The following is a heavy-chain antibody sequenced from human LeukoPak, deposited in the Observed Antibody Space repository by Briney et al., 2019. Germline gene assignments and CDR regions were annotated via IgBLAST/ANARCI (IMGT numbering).Heavy chain of an antibody. V-gene: IGHV4-59*01. CDR2: IYYSGST. CDR3: AGLQDIVLMVYAN. CDR1: GGSISSYY. Sequence: PSETLSLTCTVSGGSISSYYWRWIRQPPGKGLEWIGYIYYSGSTNYNPSLKSRVTISVDTSKNQFSLKLSSVTAADTAVYYCAGLQDIVLMVYANWGQGTLVTVSS. D-gene: IGHD2-8*01. J-gene: IGHJ4*02.